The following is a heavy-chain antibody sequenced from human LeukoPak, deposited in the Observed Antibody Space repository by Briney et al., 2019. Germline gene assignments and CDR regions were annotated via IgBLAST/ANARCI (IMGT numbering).Heavy chain of an antibody. J-gene: IGHJ4*02. V-gene: IGHV3-11*04. CDR1: GFIFSDYY. CDR3: AREYWGYYDDSGYPFDN. Sequence: GGSLRLSCAGSGFIFSDYYMTWIRQAPGKGLEWVSHISGSGDTIYYADSVKGRFTISRDNAQKLVYLQMNSLRAEDTAVYYCAREYWGYYDDSGYPFDNWGQGTLVTVSS. D-gene: IGHD3-22*01. CDR2: ISGSGDTI.